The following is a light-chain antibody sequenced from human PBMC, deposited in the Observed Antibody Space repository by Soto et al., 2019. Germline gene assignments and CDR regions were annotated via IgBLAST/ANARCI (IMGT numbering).Light chain of an antibody. V-gene: IGKV3-15*01. J-gene: IGKJ4*01. CDR3: QQYNNWPPLT. CDR1: QTVHDN. CDR2: AAS. Sequence: EIVMTQSPAILSVSPGERASLSCRASQTVHDNLAWYQQKPGQVPRLLIYAASTRATGLPARFSGSGSGTEFTLTISSLQSEDFAVYYCQQYNNWPPLTFGGGTKVDIK.